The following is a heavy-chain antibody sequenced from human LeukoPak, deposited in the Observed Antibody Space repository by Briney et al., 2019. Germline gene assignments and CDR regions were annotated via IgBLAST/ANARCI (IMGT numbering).Heavy chain of an antibody. V-gene: IGHV4-34*01. Sequence: PSETLSLACAVYGGSFSGYYWSWIRQPPGKGLEWIGEINHSGSTNYNPSLKSRVTISVDTSKNQFSLKLSSVTAADTAVYYCVRRGSRIAAAGTIWGQGTLVTVSS. D-gene: IGHD6-13*01. CDR2: INHSGST. J-gene: IGHJ4*02. CDR1: GGSFSGYY. CDR3: VRRGSRIAAAGTI.